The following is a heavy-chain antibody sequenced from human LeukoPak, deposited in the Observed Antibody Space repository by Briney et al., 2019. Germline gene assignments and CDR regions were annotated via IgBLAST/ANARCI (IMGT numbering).Heavy chain of an antibody. CDR1: GGSFSGYY. D-gene: IGHD3-3*01. J-gene: IGHJ3*02. Sequence: SETLSLTCAVHGGSFSGYYWSWIRQPPGKGLEWIGEINHSGSTNYNPSLKSRVTISVDTSKNQFSLKLSSVTAADTAVYYCARGDDDFWSGSLGIRAFDIWGQGTMVTVSS. CDR3: ARGDDDFWSGSLGIRAFDI. V-gene: IGHV4-34*01. CDR2: INHSGST.